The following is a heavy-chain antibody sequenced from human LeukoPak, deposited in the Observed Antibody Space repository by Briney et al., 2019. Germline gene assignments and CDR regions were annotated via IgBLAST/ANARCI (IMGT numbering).Heavy chain of an antibody. CDR3: ARAGWFGEYGMDV. CDR2: IFYSGST. J-gene: IGHJ6*02. D-gene: IGHD3-10*01. V-gene: IGHV4-39*01. Sequence: SETLSLTCTVSGGSISTSSYYWGWIRQPPGKGLEWIGSIFYSGSTYYNPSLKSRVIISVDTSKNQFSLKLSSVTAADTAVYYCARAGWFGEYGMDVWGQGTTVTVSS. CDR1: GGSISTSSYY.